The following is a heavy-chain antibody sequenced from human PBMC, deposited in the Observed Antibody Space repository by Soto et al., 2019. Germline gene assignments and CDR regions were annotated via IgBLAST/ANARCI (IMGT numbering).Heavy chain of an antibody. CDR3: ARPTGYYYGSGNQGWFDP. D-gene: IGHD3-10*01. J-gene: IGHJ5*02. Sequence: GASVKVSCKASGYTFTSYDINWVRQATGQGLEWMGWMNPNSGNTGYAQKFQGRVTMTRNTSISTAYMELSSLRSEDTAVYYCARPTGYYYGSGNQGWFDPWGQGTLVTVSS. V-gene: IGHV1-8*01. CDR1: GYTFTSYD. CDR2: MNPNSGNT.